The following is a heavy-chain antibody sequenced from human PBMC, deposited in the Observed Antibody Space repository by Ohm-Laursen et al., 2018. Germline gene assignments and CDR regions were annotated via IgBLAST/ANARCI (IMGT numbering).Heavy chain of an antibody. V-gene: IGHV4-34*01. Sequence: SQTLSLTCTVSGGSISSYYCSWIRQPPGKGLEWIGEINHRGTTNYKSSLKSRVTISVDTSKNQLSLELTSVTAADTAVYYCVRGGPGGTPDDYWGQGTLVTVSS. CDR3: VRGGPGGTPDDY. D-gene: IGHD1-7*01. J-gene: IGHJ4*02. CDR2: INHRGTT. CDR1: GGSISSYY.